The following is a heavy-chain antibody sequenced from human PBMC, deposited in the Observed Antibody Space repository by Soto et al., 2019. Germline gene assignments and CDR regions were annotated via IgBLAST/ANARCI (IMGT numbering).Heavy chain of an antibody. V-gene: IGHV1-18*01. CDR1: GFTVSKYG. Sequence: ASVKISCKASGFTVSKYGLNWVRQAPGQGLEWMGWVSANNGHTNYAQNLQGRVSMTTDTSTSTAYMELRGLTFDDTAVYYCARDIESVTAKHFFYYYAMDVWGQGTTVTVSS. D-gene: IGHD2-8*01. CDR2: VSANNGHT. CDR3: ARDIESVTAKHFFYYYAMDV. J-gene: IGHJ6*02.